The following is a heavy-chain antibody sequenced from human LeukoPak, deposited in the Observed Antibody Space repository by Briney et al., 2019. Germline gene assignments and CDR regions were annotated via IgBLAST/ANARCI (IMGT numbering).Heavy chain of an antibody. Sequence: GASVKVSCKASGYTFTSYCISWVRQAPGQGLEWMGWISAYNGNTNYAQKLQGRVTMTTDTSTSTAYMELRSLRSDDTAVYYCARVFSLLDTARVGYFDYWGQGTLVTVSS. J-gene: IGHJ4*02. CDR3: ARVFSLLDTARVGYFDY. CDR2: ISAYNGNT. CDR1: GYTFTSYC. V-gene: IGHV1-18*01. D-gene: IGHD5-18*01.